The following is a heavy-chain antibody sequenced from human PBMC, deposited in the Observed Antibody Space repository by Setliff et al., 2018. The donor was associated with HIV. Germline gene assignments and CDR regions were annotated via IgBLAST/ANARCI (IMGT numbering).Heavy chain of an antibody. V-gene: IGHV3-20*04. CDR3: ARALRLISPARTWDV. J-gene: IGHJ6*02. CDR2: INWNGGRT. D-gene: IGHD3-16*01. CDR1: GYSISSGYY. Sequence: ETLSLTCTVSGYSISSGYYWGWIRQPPGKGLEWVSGINWNGGRTAYADSVKGRFTISRDKAKNSLYLQMNSLRAEDTALYFCARALRLISPARTWDVWGQGTTVTVSS.